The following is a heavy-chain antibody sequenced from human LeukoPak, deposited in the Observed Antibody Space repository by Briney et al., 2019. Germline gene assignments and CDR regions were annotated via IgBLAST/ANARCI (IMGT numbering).Heavy chain of an antibody. CDR2: ISSRSAHI. CDR3: ARDRSTSRYYHGMDV. Sequence: GGSLRLSCAASDSTFSSFSMRWVRQAPGKGLFWVAAISSRSAHIYYADSVKGRFTISRDNAKKSQYLEMNNLRADDTAVYYCARDRSTSRYYHGMDVWGPGTTVIVSS. V-gene: IGHV3-21*01. CDR1: DSTFSSFS. D-gene: IGHD2-2*01. J-gene: IGHJ6*02.